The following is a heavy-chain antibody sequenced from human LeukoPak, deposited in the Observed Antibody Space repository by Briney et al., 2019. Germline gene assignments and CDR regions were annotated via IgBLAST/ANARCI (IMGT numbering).Heavy chain of an antibody. J-gene: IGHJ6*03. V-gene: IGHV3-7*01. CDR2: IKQDGSEK. D-gene: IGHD3/OR15-3a*01. CDR3: ARVDKYYYYMDV. Sequence: GGSVRLSCEASGFTFSSYWMRWVRQAPGKGLEWVANIKQDGSEKYYVDSVKGRFTISRDNAKNSLYLQMNSLRAEDTAVYYCARVDKYYYYMDVWGKGKTVTVSS. CDR1: GFTFSSYW.